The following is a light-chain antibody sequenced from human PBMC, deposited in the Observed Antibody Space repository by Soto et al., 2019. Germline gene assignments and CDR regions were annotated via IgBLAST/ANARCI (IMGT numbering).Light chain of an antibody. CDR2: EVS. CDR3: CSYAGSRTYV. Sequence: QSALTQPASVSGSPGQSITISCTGTSSDVGNYNLVSWYQQHPGKAPKFMIYEVSKRPSGVSNRFSGSKSGNTASLTISGLQAEDEADYYCCSYAGSRTYVFGSGTKVTVL. CDR1: SSDVGNYNL. V-gene: IGLV2-23*02. J-gene: IGLJ1*01.